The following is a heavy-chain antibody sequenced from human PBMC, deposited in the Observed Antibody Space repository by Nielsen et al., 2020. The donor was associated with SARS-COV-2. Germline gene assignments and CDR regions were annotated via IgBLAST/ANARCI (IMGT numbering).Heavy chain of an antibody. CDR1: GFTFSSYG. J-gene: IGHJ4*02. V-gene: IGHV3-30*18. CDR3: AKSGHRITMIVVVTSPDY. Sequence: GESLKLSCAASGFTFSSYGMHWVRQAPGKGLEWVAVISYDGSNKYYADSVKGRFTISRDNSKNTLYLQMNSLRAEDTAVYYCAKSGHRITMIVVVTSPDYWGQGTLVTVSS. D-gene: IGHD3-22*01. CDR2: ISYDGSNK.